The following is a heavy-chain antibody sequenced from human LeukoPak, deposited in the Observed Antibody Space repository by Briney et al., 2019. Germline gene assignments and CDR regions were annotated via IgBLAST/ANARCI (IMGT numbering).Heavy chain of an antibody. CDR3: AKDRVSYYDSRGFF. V-gene: IGHV3-23*01. CDR1: GFTFSSYY. CDR2: ISGSGGST. Sequence: GGSLRLSCAASGFTFSSYYMNWVRQAPGKGLEWVSAISGSGGSTYYADSVKGRFTISRDNSKNTLYLQMNSLRAEDTAVYYCAKDRVSYYDSRGFFWGQGTLVTVSS. J-gene: IGHJ4*02. D-gene: IGHD3-22*01.